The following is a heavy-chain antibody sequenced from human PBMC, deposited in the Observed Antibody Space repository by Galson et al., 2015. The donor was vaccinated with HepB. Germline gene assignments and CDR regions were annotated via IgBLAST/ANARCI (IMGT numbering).Heavy chain of an antibody. CDR2: VGTKPESYAT. CDR1: GFTFSGSA. D-gene: IGHD4-17*01. J-gene: IGHJ2*01. Sequence: SLRLSCAASGFTFSGSAMHWVRQAPGKGLEWVGHVGTKPESYATTYAASVKGRFTISRDDSKNTAYLQMNSLTTEDTAVYYCTKPDFGDPYWFFDLWGRGTLVIVSS. V-gene: IGHV3-73*01. CDR3: TKPDFGDPYWFFDL.